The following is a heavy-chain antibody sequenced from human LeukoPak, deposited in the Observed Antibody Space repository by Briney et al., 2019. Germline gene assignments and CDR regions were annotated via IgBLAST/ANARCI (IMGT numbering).Heavy chain of an antibody. CDR2: INPSGGST. CDR1: GYTFTSYY. CDR3: ARGTYGDYVWIFRSYYYYMDV. D-gene: IGHD4-17*01. J-gene: IGHJ6*03. Sequence: ASVKVSCKASGYTFTSYYMHWVRQAPGHGLEWMGIINPSGGSTSYAQKFQGRVTMTRDMSTSTVYMELSSLRSEDTAVYYCARGTYGDYVWIFRSYYYYMDVWGKGTTVTISS. V-gene: IGHV1-46*01.